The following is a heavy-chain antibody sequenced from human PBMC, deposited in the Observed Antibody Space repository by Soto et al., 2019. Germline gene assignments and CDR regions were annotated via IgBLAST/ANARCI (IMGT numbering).Heavy chain of an antibody. D-gene: IGHD3-16*02. CDR1: GYTFTSYD. CDR2: MNPNSGNT. Sequence: ASVKVSCKASGYTFTSYDINWVRRATGQGLEWMGWMNPNSGNTGYAQKFQGRVTMTRNTSISTAYMELSSLRSEDTAVYYCGFRRCEGSYRYRDYWGQGTLVTVSS. V-gene: IGHV1-8*01. CDR3: GFRRCEGSYRYRDY. J-gene: IGHJ4*02.